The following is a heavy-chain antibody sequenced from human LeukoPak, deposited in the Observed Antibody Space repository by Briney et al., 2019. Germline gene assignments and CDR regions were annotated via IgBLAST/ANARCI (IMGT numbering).Heavy chain of an antibody. CDR3: ARDDSSGWFDP. V-gene: IGHV4-59*01. CDR1: GGSIISYY. Sequence: SETLSLTCTVSGGSIISYYWSSLRQPPGKGLEWIGYIYYSGSTNYNPSLKSRVTISVDTSKNQFSLKLSSVTAANTAVYYCARDDSSGWFDPWGQGTLVTVSS. D-gene: IGHD6-19*01. CDR2: IYYSGST. J-gene: IGHJ5*02.